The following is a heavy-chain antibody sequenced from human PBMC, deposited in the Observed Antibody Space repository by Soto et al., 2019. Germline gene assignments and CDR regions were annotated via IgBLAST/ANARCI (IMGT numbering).Heavy chain of an antibody. V-gene: IGHV4-39*01. CDR2: IYYSGST. D-gene: IGHD1-1*01. J-gene: IGHJ5*02. CDR1: GGSISSSSYY. Sequence: QLQLQESGPGLVKPSETLSLTCTVSGGSISSSSYYWGWIRQPPGKGLEWIGSIYYSGSTYYNPSLKSRVTISVDTSKNQFSLKLSSVTAADTAVYYCARHVRTTGTTSDQSNNWFDPWGQGTLVTVSS. CDR3: ARHVRTTGTTSDQSNNWFDP.